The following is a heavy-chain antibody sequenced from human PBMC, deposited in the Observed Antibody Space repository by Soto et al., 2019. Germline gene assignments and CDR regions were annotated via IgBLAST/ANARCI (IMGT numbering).Heavy chain of an antibody. D-gene: IGHD5-12*01. CDR3: ARGGYSGYELPGGSDY. CDR2: ISSSSSYI. V-gene: IGHV3-21*01. CDR1: GFTFSSYS. J-gene: IGHJ4*02. Sequence: EVQLVESGGGLVKPGGSLRLSCAASGFTFSSYSMNWVRQAPGKGLEWVSSISSSSSYIYYADSVKGRFTISRDNAKNSLYLQMNSLRAEDTAVYYCARGGYSGYELPGGSDYWGQGTLVTVSS.